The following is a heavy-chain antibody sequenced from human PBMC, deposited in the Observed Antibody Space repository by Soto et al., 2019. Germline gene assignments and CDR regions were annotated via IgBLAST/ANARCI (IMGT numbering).Heavy chain of an antibody. J-gene: IGHJ4*02. CDR3: ARGAHTYGYVFDY. CDR1: GYTFTSYD. Sequence: ASVKVSCKASGYTFTSYDINWVRQATGQSLEWMGWVNAGNGYTKYLQNFQGRVTISSDTSASTAYMELNSLRSEDTAVYYCARGAHTYGYVFDYWGQGTLVTVSS. D-gene: IGHD5-18*01. CDR2: VNAGNGYT. V-gene: IGHV1-3*01.